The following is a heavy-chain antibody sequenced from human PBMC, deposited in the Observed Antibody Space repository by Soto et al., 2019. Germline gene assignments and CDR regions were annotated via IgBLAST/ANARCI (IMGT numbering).Heavy chain of an antibody. D-gene: IGHD3-22*01. V-gene: IGHV3-30-3*01. CDR3: ARDSRAFKVVITTILDY. J-gene: IGHJ4*02. CDR1: GFTFSSYA. CDR2: ISYDGSNK. Sequence: GGSVRLSCAASGFTFSSYAMHWVRQAPGKGLEWVAVISYDGSNKYYADSVKGRFTISRDNSKNTLYLQMNSLRAEDTAVYYCARDSRAFKVVITTILDYWCQGTLVTVSS.